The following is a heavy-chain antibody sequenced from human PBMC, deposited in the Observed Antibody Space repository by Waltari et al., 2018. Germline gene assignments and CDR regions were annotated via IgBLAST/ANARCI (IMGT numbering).Heavy chain of an antibody. J-gene: IGHJ3*02. CDR1: GFTFSSYV. V-gene: IGHV3-23*01. Sequence: EVQLLESGGGLVQPGGSLRLSCAASGFTFSSYVMSWVRQAPGKGLEWVSAISGSGGRTYYADSVKGRFTISRDNSKNTLYLQMNSLRAEDTAVYYCAKDRYDRYSADAFDIWGQGTMVTVSS. CDR2: ISGSGGRT. CDR3: AKDRYDRYSADAFDI. D-gene: IGHD3-22*01.